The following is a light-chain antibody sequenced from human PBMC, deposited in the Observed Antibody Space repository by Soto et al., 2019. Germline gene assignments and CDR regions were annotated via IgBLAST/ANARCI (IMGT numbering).Light chain of an antibody. Sequence: QSALTQPASVSGSPGQSITICFTGTSSDVGGYNYVSWYQQHPGKAPQLMIYDVSNRPSGVSNRFSGSKSGNTASLTISGLQAEDEADYYCSSYTSSSTLLYVFGTGTKLTVL. V-gene: IGLV2-14*01. J-gene: IGLJ1*01. CDR3: SSYTSSSTLLYV. CDR2: DVS. CDR1: SSDVGGYNY.